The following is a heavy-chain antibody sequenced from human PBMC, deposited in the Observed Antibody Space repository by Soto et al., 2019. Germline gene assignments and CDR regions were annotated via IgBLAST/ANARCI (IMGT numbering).Heavy chain of an antibody. CDR1: GGTFSSYA. CDR3: ARQKGCSSTSCYSNWFDP. V-gene: IGHV1-69*01. CDR2: IIPIFGTA. D-gene: IGHD2-2*01. Sequence: VQLVQSGAEVKKPGSSVKVSCKASGGTFSSYAISWVRQAPGQGLEWMGGIIPIFGTANYAQKFQGRVTITADESTSTAYMELSRLRSEDTAVYYCARQKGCSSTSCYSNWFDPWGQGTLVTVSS. J-gene: IGHJ5*02.